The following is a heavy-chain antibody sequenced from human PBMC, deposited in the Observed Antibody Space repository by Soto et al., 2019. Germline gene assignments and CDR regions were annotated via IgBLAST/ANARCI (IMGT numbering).Heavy chain of an antibody. CDR3: ARGPFHFIVGATTPSYLDY. CDR2: IYYSGST. V-gene: IGHV4-59*01. CDR1: GGSISSYY. D-gene: IGHD1-26*01. Sequence: ASETLSLTCTVSGGSISSYYWSWIRQPPGKGLEWIGYIYYSGSTNYSPSLKSRVTISVDTYKNQFSLKLSSVTAADTAVYYCARGPFHFIVGATTPSYLDYWGQGTLVTVSS. J-gene: IGHJ4*02.